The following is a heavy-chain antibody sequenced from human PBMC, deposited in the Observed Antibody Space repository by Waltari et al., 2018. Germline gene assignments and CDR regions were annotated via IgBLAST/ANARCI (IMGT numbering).Heavy chain of an antibody. CDR2: VRGDGKT. CDR3: ARDRGRGLYLDT. J-gene: IGHJ4*02. Sequence: QLQLQESGPGLMKPSGTLSLICAVSVDSLSTSDYWSWVRQPPGKGLEWIRQVRGDGKTNYNPSFASRVTMSLDTSTYHFALKLTSATAADTALYYCARDRGRGLYLDTWGQGTLVTVSP. CDR1: VDSLSTSDY. D-gene: IGHD1-1*01. V-gene: IGHV4-4*02.